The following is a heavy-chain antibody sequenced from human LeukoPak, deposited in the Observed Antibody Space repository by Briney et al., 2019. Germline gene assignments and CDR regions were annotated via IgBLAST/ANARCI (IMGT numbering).Heavy chain of an antibody. CDR1: GGTFSSYA. D-gene: IGHD2-21*02. V-gene: IGHV1-69*04. Sequence: GASVKVSCKASGGTFSSYAISWVRQAPGQGLEWMGRIIPILGIANYAQKFQGRVTITADKSTSTAYMELSSLRSEDTAVYYCARDRVVVVTAPTYYGMDVWGQGTTVTVSS. CDR2: IIPILGIA. J-gene: IGHJ6*02. CDR3: ARDRVVVVTAPTYYGMDV.